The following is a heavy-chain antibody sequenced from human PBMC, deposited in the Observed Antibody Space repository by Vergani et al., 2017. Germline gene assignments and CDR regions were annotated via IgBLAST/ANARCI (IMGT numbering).Heavy chain of an antibody. CDR2: IKNTGDST. D-gene: IGHD5-24*01. J-gene: IGHJ4*02. CDR1: GFTFSSYA. V-gene: IGHV3-23*01. CDR3: GRGSDNYN. Sequence: EVQLLESGGGLVQPGGSLRLSCAASGFTFSSYAMSCVRQAPGKGLEWVSSIKNTGDSTHYADSVKGRFTISRDNSKNTLYLQMNSLRVEDTAVYYCGRGSDNYNWGQGTLVTVSS.